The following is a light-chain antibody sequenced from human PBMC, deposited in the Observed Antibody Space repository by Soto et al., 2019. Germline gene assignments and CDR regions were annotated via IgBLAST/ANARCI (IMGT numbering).Light chain of an antibody. CDR2: GAS. CDR3: QQYKNYLT. Sequence: DIQMTQSPSTLSASVGDRVTFTCRASQSVSIWLAWYQQKPGKAPKLLISGASTLESGVPSRFSGSGSGTEFTFTISNLQPDDFATYYCQQYKNYLTFGQGTKV. CDR1: QSVSIW. V-gene: IGKV1-5*01. J-gene: IGKJ1*01.